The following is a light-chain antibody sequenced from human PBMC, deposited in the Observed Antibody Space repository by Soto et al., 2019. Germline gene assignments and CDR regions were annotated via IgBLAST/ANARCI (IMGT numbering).Light chain of an antibody. CDR3: QKYNSAPLT. CDR2: ATS. CDR1: QGIAPY. Sequence: DVQMTQSPSSLSAFVGDRVTITCRASQGIAPYLAWFQQKPGKVPKLLIYATSTLQSGVPSRFSGSGSGTDVTLTINSLQPEDVGTYYCQKYNSAPLTFGGGTKVETK. V-gene: IGKV1-27*01. J-gene: IGKJ4*02.